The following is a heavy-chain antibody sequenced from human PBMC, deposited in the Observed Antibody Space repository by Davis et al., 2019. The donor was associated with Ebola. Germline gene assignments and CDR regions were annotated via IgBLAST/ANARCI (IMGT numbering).Heavy chain of an antibody. CDR1: GFTFSSYA. V-gene: IGHV3-23*01. J-gene: IGHJ4*02. Sequence: GESLKISCAASGFTFSSYAMTWVRQAPGKGLEWVSAISGGGGSTNYADSVKGRFTISRDNAKNSLYLQMNSLRAEDTAVYFCARGSRERGYYDSSGSYWGYWGQGTLVTVSS. D-gene: IGHD3-22*01. CDR3: ARGSRERGYYDSSGSYWGY. CDR2: ISGGGGST.